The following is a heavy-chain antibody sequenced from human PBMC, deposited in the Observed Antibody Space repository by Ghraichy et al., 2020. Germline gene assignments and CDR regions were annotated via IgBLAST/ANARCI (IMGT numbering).Heavy chain of an antibody. CDR3: AKDSSTTNYYYGMDV. J-gene: IGHJ6*02. CDR1: GFTFSSCP. D-gene: IGHD1-26*01. V-gene: IGHV3-64*01. CDR2: ISSNGGST. Sequence: GGSLRLSCAASGFTFSSCPMHWLRQAPGKGLEVVSTISSNGGSTYYGSSVKGRFTISRDNSKNTLFLQMGSLRGEDMAVYYCAKDSSTTNYYYGMDVWGQGTSVTVAS.